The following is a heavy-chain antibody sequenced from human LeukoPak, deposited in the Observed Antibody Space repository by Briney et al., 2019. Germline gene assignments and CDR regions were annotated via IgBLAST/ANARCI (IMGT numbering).Heavy chain of an antibody. CDR1: GFTFSSYA. CDR2: ISYDGSNK. Sequence: GGSLRLSCAASGFTFSSYAMHWVRQAPGKGLEWVAVISYDGSNKYYADSVKGRFTISRDNSKNTLYLQMNSLRAEDTAVYYCAKDQYYYGSGSYDYWGQGTRVTVSS. CDR3: AKDQYYYGSGSYDY. V-gene: IGHV3-30*04. J-gene: IGHJ4*02. D-gene: IGHD3-10*01.